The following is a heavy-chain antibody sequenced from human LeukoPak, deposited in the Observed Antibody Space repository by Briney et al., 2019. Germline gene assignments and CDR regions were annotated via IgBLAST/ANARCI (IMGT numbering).Heavy chain of an antibody. V-gene: IGHV4-34*01. D-gene: IGHD6-13*01. J-gene: IGHJ4*02. CDR2: INHSGST. Sequence: SETLSLTCAVYGGSFSGYYWSWIRQPPGKGLEWIGEINHSGSTNYNPSLKSRVTISVDTSKNQFSLKLSSVTAADTAVYYCARHDAVAAAGTGFDYWGQGTLVTVSS. CDR3: ARHDAVAAAGTGFDY. CDR1: GGSFSGYY.